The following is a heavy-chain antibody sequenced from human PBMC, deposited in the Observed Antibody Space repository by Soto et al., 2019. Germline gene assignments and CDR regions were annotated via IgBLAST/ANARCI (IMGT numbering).Heavy chain of an antibody. D-gene: IGHD1-26*01. CDR3: ARKYSGSYLRGYYFDY. V-gene: IGHV4-34*01. CDR1: GGSFSGYY. Sequence: SETLSLTCAVYGGSFSGYYWSWIRQPPGKGLEWIGEINHSGSTNYNPSLKSRVTISVDTSKNQFSLKLSSVTAADTAVYYCARKYSGSYLRGYYFDYWGQGTLVTVSS. CDR2: INHSGST. J-gene: IGHJ4*02.